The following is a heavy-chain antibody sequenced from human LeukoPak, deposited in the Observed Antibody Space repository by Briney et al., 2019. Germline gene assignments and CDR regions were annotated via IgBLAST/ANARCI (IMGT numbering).Heavy chain of an antibody. CDR3: AKGAGGFSYYNWFDP. CDR2: IYYSGST. CDR1: GGSISSYY. Sequence: SETLSLTCTVSGGSISSYYWSWIRQPPGKGLEWIGYIYYSGSTNYNPSLKSRVTISVDTSENQFSLKLASVIAADTAIYYCAKGAGGFSYYNWFDPWGQGTLVTVSS. D-gene: IGHD5-18*01. J-gene: IGHJ5*02. V-gene: IGHV4-59*12.